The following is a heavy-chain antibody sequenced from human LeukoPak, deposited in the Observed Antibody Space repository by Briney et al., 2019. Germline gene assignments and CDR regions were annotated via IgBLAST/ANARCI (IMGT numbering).Heavy chain of an antibody. Sequence: GGSLRLSCAASGFTFSSYEMHWVRQAPGKGLEWVSYISSSDSTIYYADSVKGRFTISRDNAKNSLYLQMNSLRAEDTAVYYCARDFEISSGWGQGTLVTVSS. CDR2: ISSSDSTI. V-gene: IGHV3-48*03. D-gene: IGHD6-19*01. CDR3: ARDFEISSG. J-gene: IGHJ4*02. CDR1: GFTFSSYE.